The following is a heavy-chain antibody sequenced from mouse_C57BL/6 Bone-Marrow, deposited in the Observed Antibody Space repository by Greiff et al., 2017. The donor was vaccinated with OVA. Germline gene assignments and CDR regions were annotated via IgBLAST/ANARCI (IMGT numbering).Heavy chain of an antibody. D-gene: IGHD2-4*01. J-gene: IGHJ1*03. CDR3: ARDYDSLYWYFDV. V-gene: IGHV5-4*01. Sequence: VKLVESGGGLVKPGGSLKLSCAASGFTFSSYAMSWVRQTPEKRLEWVATISDGGSYTYYPDNVKGRFTISRDNAKNNLYLQMSHLKSEDTAMYYCARDYDSLYWYFDVWGTGTTVTVSS. CDR2: ISDGGSYT. CDR1: GFTFSSYA.